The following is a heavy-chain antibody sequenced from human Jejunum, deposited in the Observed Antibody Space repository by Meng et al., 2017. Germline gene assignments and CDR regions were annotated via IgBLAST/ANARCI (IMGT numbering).Heavy chain of an antibody. V-gene: IGHV1-3*01. D-gene: IGHD3-10*01. Sequence: QVQLGQAGAGVKKPGASVKVSCRASGFSFISYAIYWVRQAPGQSLEWMGWITAGNGNTKYSQKFQGRVTITRDTSASTAYMELSSLRFEDTAVYYCARDMPYSSGSFDFWGQGTLVTVSS. J-gene: IGHJ4*02. CDR1: GFSFISYA. CDR2: ITAGNGNT. CDR3: ARDMPYSSGSFDF.